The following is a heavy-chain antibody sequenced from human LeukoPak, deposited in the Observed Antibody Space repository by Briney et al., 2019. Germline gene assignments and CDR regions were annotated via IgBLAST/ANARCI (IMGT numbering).Heavy chain of an antibody. D-gene: IGHD6-19*01. CDR3: ARDSSYSSGWYYLDY. V-gene: IGHV3-48*04. CDR1: GFSFSTYA. CDR2: ISSSGSTI. J-gene: IGHJ4*02. Sequence: GGSLRLSCAASGFSFSTYAMNWVRQAPGKGLEWVSYISSSGSTIYYADSVKGRFTIPRDNAKNSLYLQMNSLRAEDTAVYYCARDSSYSSGWYYLDYWGQGTLVTVSS.